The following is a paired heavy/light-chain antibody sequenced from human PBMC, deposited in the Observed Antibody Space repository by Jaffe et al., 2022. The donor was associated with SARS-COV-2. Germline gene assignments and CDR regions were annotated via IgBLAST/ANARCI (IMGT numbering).Light chain of an antibody. J-gene: IGLJ3*02. V-gene: IGLV1-51*02. CDR3: GTWDSSLSAWV. CDR2: ENN. CDR1: SSNIGNNY. Sequence: QSVLTQPPSVSAAPGQKVTISCSGSSSNIGNNYVSWYQQLPGTAPKLLIYENNKRPSGIPDRFSGSKSGTSATLGITGLQTGDEADYYCGTWDSSLSAWVFGGGTKLAVL.
Heavy chain of an antibody. V-gene: IGHV4-59*01. J-gene: IGHJ4*02. D-gene: IGHD5-12*01. Sequence: QVQLQESGPGLVKPSETLSLTCTVSGGSISHFYCSWLRQPPGKGLEWIGYILYSGSTTYNPSGGSTSYNPSLKSRVTIAVDTSKNQFSLKLSSVTDADTAVYYCARGTLASADYWGQGTLVTVSS. CDR1: GGSISHFY. CDR2: ILYSGSTTYNPSGGST. CDR3: ARGTLASADY.